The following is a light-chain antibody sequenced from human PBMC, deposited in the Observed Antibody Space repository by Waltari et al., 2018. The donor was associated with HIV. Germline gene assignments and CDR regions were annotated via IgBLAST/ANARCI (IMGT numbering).Light chain of an antibody. Sequence: EIVMTQSPATLSVFPGESATLSCRASTSISSNLACYQHKPGQAPRPLIYGASTRATGIPARFTGSGSGTDFTLTISSLQSEDFAVYYCQQYADWPPLTFGGGTKVEIK. CDR1: TSISSN. V-gene: IGKV3-15*01. CDR2: GAS. CDR3: QQYADWPPLT. J-gene: IGKJ4*01.